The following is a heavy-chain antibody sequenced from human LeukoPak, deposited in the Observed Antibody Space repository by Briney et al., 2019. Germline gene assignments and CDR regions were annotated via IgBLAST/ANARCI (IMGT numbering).Heavy chain of an antibody. Sequence: GGSLTLSCAASGFIFSNYAMTWLRQAPGKGLEWVAFIRYSGGNTYYADPVKGRFTISRDNSKNTVYLHMNSRRAEDTAVYYCAKRPGKDRGYYLGVFDVWGQGTMVTVSS. J-gene: IGHJ3*01. D-gene: IGHD3-22*01. CDR3: AKRPGKDRGYYLGVFDV. CDR2: IRYSGGNT. V-gene: IGHV3-23*01. CDR1: GFIFSNYA.